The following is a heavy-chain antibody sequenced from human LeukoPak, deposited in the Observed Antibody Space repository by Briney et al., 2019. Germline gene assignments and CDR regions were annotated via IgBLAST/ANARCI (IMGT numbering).Heavy chain of an antibody. D-gene: IGHD3-22*01. CDR1: GFTFSSYE. Sequence: GGSLRLSCVASGFTFSSYEMNWVRQAPGKGLEWLSYITSSDSTTHYADSVKGRFTISRDNAKNTLNLQMNSLRAEDTAVYYCARDLGQYYDTSDNWFDPWGQGTLVTVSS. J-gene: IGHJ5*02. CDR3: ARDLGQYYDTSDNWFDP. V-gene: IGHV3-48*03. CDR2: ITSSDSTT.